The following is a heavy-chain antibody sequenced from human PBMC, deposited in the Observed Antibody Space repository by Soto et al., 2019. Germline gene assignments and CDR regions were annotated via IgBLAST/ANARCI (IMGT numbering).Heavy chain of an antibody. D-gene: IGHD3-3*01. V-gene: IGHV3-30-3*01. J-gene: IGHJ6*01. Sequence: QVQLVESGGGVVQPGRSLRLSCAASGFTFSSYAMHWVRQAPGKGLEWVAVISYDGSNKYYADSVKGRFTISRDNSKNTLYLQMNSLRAEDTAVYYCARERFLEWLLDYYDGMDVW. CDR3: ARERFLEWLLDYYDGMDV. CDR1: GFTFSSYA. CDR2: ISYDGSNK.